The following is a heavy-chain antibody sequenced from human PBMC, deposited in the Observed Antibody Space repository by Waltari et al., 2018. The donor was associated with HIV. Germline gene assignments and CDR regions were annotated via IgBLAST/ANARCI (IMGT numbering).Heavy chain of an antibody. V-gene: IGHV3-7*01. CDR3: ATTHGSGDFDNDFDY. Sequence: EVRLVESGGGWVQPGGSLTLTCETSGFTFSLYWLRWVRQAPGKGREWVANINQAGTERHYVDSVRGRFTISRDNGKRSSFLQMNSLSVEDTAVYYCATTHGSGDFDNDFDYWGQGTL. J-gene: IGHJ4*02. CDR2: INQAGTER. CDR1: GFTFSLYW. D-gene: IGHD3-10*01.